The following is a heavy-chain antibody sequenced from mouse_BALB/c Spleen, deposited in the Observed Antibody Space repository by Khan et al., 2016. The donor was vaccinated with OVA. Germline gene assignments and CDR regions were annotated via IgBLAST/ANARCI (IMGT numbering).Heavy chain of an antibody. CDR1: GFTFSNYG. CDR3: TSHLTGSFAY. V-gene: IGHV5-6*01. CDR2: ISSDGTYT. J-gene: IGHJ3*01. D-gene: IGHD4-1*01. Sequence: EVELVESGGDLVKPGGSLKLSCAASGFTFSNYGMSWVRQTPDKRLEWVATISSDGTYTYYPDSVKGRFTISRNNAKYTLYLQMSSLKSEDTAMYYCTSHLTGSFAYWGQGTLVTVSA.